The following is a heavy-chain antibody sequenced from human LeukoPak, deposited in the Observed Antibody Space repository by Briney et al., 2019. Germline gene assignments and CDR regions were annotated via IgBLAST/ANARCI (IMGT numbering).Heavy chain of an antibody. Sequence: ASVKVSCKASGYTFTSYYMHWVRQAPGQGLEWMGIIDPSGGSTSYAQKFQGRVTMTRDTSTSTVYMELSSLRSEDTAVYYCAKEDSSGWYYFDYWGQGTLVTVSS. J-gene: IGHJ4*02. V-gene: IGHV1-46*01. CDR1: GYTFTSYY. CDR2: IDPSGGST. D-gene: IGHD6-19*01. CDR3: AKEDSSGWYYFDY.